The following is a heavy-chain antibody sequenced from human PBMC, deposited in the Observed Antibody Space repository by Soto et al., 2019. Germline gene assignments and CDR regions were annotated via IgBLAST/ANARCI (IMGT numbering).Heavy chain of an antibody. J-gene: IGHJ5*02. D-gene: IGHD6-13*01. CDR3: ARWVSPFIAAAGTKGALFDP. Sequence: LCGGSISSGGYYWSWIRQHPGKGLEWIGYIYYSGSTYYNPSLKSRVTISVDTSKNQFSLKLSSVTAADTAVYYCARWVSPFIAAAGTKGALFDPWGQGTLVTVSS. CDR1: GGSISSGGYY. CDR2: IYYSGST. V-gene: IGHV4-31*02.